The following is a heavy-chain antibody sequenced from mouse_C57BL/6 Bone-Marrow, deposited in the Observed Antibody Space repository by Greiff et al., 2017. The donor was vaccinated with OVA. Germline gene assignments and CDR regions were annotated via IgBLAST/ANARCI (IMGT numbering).Heavy chain of an antibody. Sequence: EVKLEESGGGLVQPGGSLKLSCAASGFTFSDYGMAWVRQAPRKGPEWVAFISNLAYSIYYADTVTGRFTISRENAKNTLYLKMSSLRSEDTAMYYCARHYYYGSKKDYYAMDYWGQGTSVTVSS. V-gene: IGHV5-15*04. CDR1: GFTFSDYG. J-gene: IGHJ4*01. CDR3: ARHYYYGSKKDYYAMDY. CDR2: ISNLAYSI. D-gene: IGHD1-1*01.